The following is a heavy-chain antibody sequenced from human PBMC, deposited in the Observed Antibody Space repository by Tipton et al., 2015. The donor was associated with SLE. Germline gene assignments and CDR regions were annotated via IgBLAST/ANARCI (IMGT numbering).Heavy chain of an antibody. CDR3: ARSDPSYSGYNY. V-gene: IGHV4-59*01. CDR2: VHYSGTT. D-gene: IGHD5-12*01. CDR1: RGSITSYY. Sequence: TLSLTCTVSRGSITSYYWSWIRQPPGKGLEWIAYVHYSGTTNYNPSLRSRVTISIDTSESQFSLKLSSVTAADTAVYYCARSDPSYSGYNYWGQGTLVTVSS. J-gene: IGHJ4*02.